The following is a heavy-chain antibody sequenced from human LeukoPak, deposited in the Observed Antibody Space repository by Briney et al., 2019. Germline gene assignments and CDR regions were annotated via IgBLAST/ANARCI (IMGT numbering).Heavy chain of an antibody. D-gene: IGHD2-2*01. V-gene: IGHV3-7*04. CDR1: GFTFSSYW. CDR3: TRVSAYFDY. J-gene: IGHJ4*02. Sequence: GGSLRLSCAASGFTFSSYWMSWVRQAPGKGLEWVGNIKQDGSEKYYVNSVKGRFTISRDNAKNSLYLQMNSLRAEDTAVYYCTRVSAYFDYWGQGTLVTVSS. CDR2: IKQDGSEK.